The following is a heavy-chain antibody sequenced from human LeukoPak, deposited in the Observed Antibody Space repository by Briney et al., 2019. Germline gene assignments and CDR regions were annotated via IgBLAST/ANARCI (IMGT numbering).Heavy chain of an antibody. J-gene: IGHJ4*02. V-gene: IGHV4-34*01. CDR2: INHSGST. D-gene: IGHD3-10*01. CDR1: GGSISSYY. Sequence: TSETLSLTCTVSGGSISSYYWSWIRQPPGKGLEWIGEINHSGSTNCNPSLKSRVTISVDTSKNQFSLKLSSVTAADTAVYYCARGGMVRGVIINGFDYWGQGTLVTVSS. CDR3: ARGGMVRGVIINGFDY.